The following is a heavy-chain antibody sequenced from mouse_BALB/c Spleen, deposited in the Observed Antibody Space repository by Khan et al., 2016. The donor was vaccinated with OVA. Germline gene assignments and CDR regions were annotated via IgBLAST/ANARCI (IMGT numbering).Heavy chain of an antibody. J-gene: IGHJ3*01. CDR1: GFTFSTYG. CDR3: TRLAYYYDSEGFAY. D-gene: IGHD1-1*01. Sequence: EVHLVESGGDLVKPGGSLKLSCAASGFTFSTYGMSWVRQTPDKRLEWVATVSTGGGYTSYPDSVKGRFHISRDNAKNTLYLQMSGLKSEDTAMFYCTRLAYYYDSEGFAYWGQGTLVTVSA. V-gene: IGHV5-6*01. CDR2: VSTGGGYT.